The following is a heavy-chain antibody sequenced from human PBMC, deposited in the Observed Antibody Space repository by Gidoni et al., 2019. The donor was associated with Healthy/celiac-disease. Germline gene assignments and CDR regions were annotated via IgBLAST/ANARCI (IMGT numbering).Heavy chain of an antibody. CDR2: INHSGST. V-gene: IGHV4-34*01. D-gene: IGHD2-2*01. CDR3: ARVVPAALRLNWFDP. J-gene: IGHJ5*02. CDR1: GGSFSGYD. Sequence: QVQLQQWGAGLLKPSETLSLTCAVYGGSFSGYDWSWIRQPPGKGLEWIGEINHSGSTNYNPSLKSRVTISVDTSKNQFSLKLSSVTAADTAVYYCARVVPAALRLNWFDPWGQGTLVTVSS.